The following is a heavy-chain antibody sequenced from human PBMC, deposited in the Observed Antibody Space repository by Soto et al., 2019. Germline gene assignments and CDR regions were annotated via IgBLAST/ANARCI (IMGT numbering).Heavy chain of an antibody. CDR3: AHSCRTEGHSYGYHFDY. Sequence: GSGPTLVNPTQTLTLTCTFSAFSLRTRGVGVGWIRQPPGKALEWLALIYWDDDKRYNPSLKSRLTITKDTSKNQVVLTMTNMDPVDTATYYCAHSCRTEGHSYGYHFDYWGQGTLVTVSS. V-gene: IGHV2-5*02. CDR2: IYWDDDK. D-gene: IGHD5-18*01. CDR1: AFSLRTRGVG. J-gene: IGHJ4*02.